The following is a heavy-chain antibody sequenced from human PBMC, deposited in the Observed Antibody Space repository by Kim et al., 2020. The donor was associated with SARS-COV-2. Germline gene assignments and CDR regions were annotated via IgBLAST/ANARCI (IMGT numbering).Heavy chain of an antibody. CDR3: ARVSSGLTFDY. J-gene: IGHJ4*02. CDR2: IGTAGDT. Sequence: GGSLRLSCAASGFTFSSYDMHWVRQATGKGLEWVSAIGTAGDTYYPGSVKGRFTISRENANNSLYLQMNSLRAGDTAVYYCARVSSGLTFDYWGQGTLVTVSS. D-gene: IGHD3-22*01. V-gene: IGHV3-13*01. CDR1: GFTFSSYD.